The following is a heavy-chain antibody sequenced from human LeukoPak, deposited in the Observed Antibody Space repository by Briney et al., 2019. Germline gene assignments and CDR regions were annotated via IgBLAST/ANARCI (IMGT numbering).Heavy chain of an antibody. CDR3: ERDGVELLIFDY. D-gene: IGHD1-7*01. Sequence: SETLSLTCTGSGGSISSYYWSWIRQRPGKGLEWIGYIYYSGSTNSNPSLKSRVSISVDTSKNQFSLKMSSVSAGETAVYYCERDGVELLIFDYWGQGTMVSVS. V-gene: IGHV4-59*01. CDR2: IYYSGST. J-gene: IGHJ4*02. CDR1: GGSISSYY.